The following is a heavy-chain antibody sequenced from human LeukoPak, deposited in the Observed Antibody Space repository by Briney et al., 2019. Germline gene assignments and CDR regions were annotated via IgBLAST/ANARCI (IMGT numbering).Heavy chain of an antibody. D-gene: IGHD1-26*01. J-gene: IGHJ4*02. Sequence: GGSLRLSCAASGFTFSNAWMSWVRQAPGKGLEWVGRIKSKTDGGTADYAAPVKGRFTISRDDSKNTLYLQMDGLKTEDTAVYFCTTAGPYSGSYGVFDYWGQGTLVTVSS. CDR1: GFTFSNAW. CDR3: TTAGPYSGSYGVFDY. CDR2: IKSKTDGGTA. V-gene: IGHV3-15*01.